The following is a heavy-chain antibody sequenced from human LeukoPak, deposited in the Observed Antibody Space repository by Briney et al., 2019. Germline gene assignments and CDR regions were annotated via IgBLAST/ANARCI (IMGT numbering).Heavy chain of an antibody. Sequence: GGSLRLSCAASGFTFSSHWMHWVRQAPGKGLVWVSRISGDGSITAYADSVKGRFTISRDNAKNTLYLQMNSLRAEDTAVYYCARIWAEFQLVSDFWGQGTQVTVSP. CDR1: GFTFSSHW. D-gene: IGHD3-10*01. J-gene: IGHJ4*02. V-gene: IGHV3-74*01. CDR2: ISGDGSIT. CDR3: ARIWAEFQLVSDF.